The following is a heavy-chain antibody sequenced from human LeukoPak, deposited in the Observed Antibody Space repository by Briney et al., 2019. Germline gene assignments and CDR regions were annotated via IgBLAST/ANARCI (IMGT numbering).Heavy chain of an antibody. CDR1: GYTFTGYY. V-gene: IGHV1-2*02. CDR3: ARVLAYCSSTSCHDY. CDR2: INPNSGGT. Sequence: ASVKVSCKASGYTFTGYYMHWVRQAPGQGLEWMGWINPNSGGTNYAQKFQGRVTMTRDTSISTAYMELSRLRSDDTAVYYCARVLAYCSSTSCHDYWGQGTLVTVYS. J-gene: IGHJ4*02. D-gene: IGHD2-2*01.